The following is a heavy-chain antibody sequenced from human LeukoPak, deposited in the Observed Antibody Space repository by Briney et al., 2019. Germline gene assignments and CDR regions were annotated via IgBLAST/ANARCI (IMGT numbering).Heavy chain of an antibody. V-gene: IGHV3-21*01. D-gene: IGHD6-19*01. CDR2: ISSSSSYI. Sequence: GGSLRLSCAASGFTFSSYSMNLVRQAPGKGLEWDSSISSSSSYIYYADSVKGRFTISRDNAKNSLYLQMNSLRAEDTAVYYCARVGVRYSSGGTFDYWGQGTLVTVSS. CDR3: ARVGVRYSSGGTFDY. CDR1: GFTFSSYS. J-gene: IGHJ4*02.